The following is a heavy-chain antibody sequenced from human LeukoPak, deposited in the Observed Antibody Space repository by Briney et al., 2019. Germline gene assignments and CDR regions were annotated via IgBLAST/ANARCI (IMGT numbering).Heavy chain of an antibody. CDR1: GFTFSNAW. CDR3: TTEAMITFGGVIVPTHFDY. D-gene: IGHD3-16*02. CDR2: IKSKTDGGTT. Sequence: PGGSLRLSCAASGFTFSNAWMSWVRQAPGKGLEWVGRIKSKTDGGTTDYAVPVKGRFTISRDDSKNTLYLQMNSLKTEDTAVYYCTTEAMITFGGVIVPTHFDYWGQGTLVTVSS. V-gene: IGHV3-15*01. J-gene: IGHJ4*02.